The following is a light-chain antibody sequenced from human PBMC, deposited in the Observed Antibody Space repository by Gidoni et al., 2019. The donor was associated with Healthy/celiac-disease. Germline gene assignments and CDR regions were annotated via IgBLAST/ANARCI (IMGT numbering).Light chain of an antibody. CDR1: QSVSSSY. Sequence: EIVMTQSPATLSLSPGERATLSCRASQSVSSSYLSWYQQKPGQAPRLLIYGASTRATGIPARFSGSGSGTDFTLTISSLQPEDFAVYYCQQDYNQTWTFGQXTKVEIK. J-gene: IGKJ1*01. CDR2: GAS. V-gene: IGKV3D-7*01. CDR3: QQDYNQTWT.